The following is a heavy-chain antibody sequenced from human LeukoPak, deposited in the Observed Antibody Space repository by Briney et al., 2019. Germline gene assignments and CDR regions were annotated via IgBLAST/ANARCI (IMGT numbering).Heavy chain of an antibody. CDR2: IGGSGSRT. CDR3: AKAGCSGGSCYPFGY. Sequence: GGSLRLSCAASGFTFSTYAMSWVRQAPGKGLEWVSAIGGSGSRTYYADSVKGRFTISRDNSKSTLYLQMNSLRAEDTAVYYCAKAGCSGGSCYPFGYWGQGTLVTVSS. J-gene: IGHJ4*02. CDR1: GFTFSTYA. D-gene: IGHD2-15*01. V-gene: IGHV3-23*01.